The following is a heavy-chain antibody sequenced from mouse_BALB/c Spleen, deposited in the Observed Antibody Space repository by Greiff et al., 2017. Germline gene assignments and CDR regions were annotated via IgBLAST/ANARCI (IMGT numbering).Heavy chain of an antibody. D-gene: IGHD2-14*01. CDR1: GFNIKDTY. CDR2: IDPANGNT. V-gene: IGHV14-3*02. Sequence: EVQVVESGAELVKPGASVKLSCTASGFNIKDTYMHWVKQRPEQGLEWIGRIDPANGNTEYDPKFQGKATITADTSSNTAYLQLSSLTSEDTAVYYCARDLRYRYYWGQGTLVTVSA. CDR3: ARDLRYRYY. J-gene: IGHJ3*01.